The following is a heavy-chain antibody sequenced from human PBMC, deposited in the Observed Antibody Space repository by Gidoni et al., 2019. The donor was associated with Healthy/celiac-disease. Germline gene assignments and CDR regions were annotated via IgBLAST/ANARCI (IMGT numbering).Heavy chain of an antibody. CDR3: ARDVGADYYGSGSWQFDY. V-gene: IGHV4-39*07. D-gene: IGHD3-10*01. Sequence: QLQLQEPGPGLVKPSETLSLTCTVSGGSISSSSYYWGWIRQPPGKGLEWIGSIYYSGSTYYNPSLKSRVTISVDTSKNQFSLKLSSVTAADTAVYYCARDVGADYYGSGSWQFDYWGQGTLVTVSS. J-gene: IGHJ4*02. CDR1: GGSISSSSYY. CDR2: IYYSGST.